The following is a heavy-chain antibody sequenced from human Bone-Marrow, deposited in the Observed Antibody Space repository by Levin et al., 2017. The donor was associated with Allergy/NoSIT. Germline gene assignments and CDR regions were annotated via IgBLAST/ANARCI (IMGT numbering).Heavy chain of an antibody. CDR3: ARESPHYDTLTGYGTQ. Sequence: PGGSLRLSCKASGYIFTNYYIHWVRQAPGQGLEWMGIINPSGGGTTYAQKFQGRVTMTRDISTSTVYMDLTSLTSEDSAVYYCARESPHYDTLTGYGTQWGQGTLVSVAS. CDR1: GYIFTNYY. V-gene: IGHV1-46*01. CDR2: INPSGGGT. J-gene: IGHJ4*02. D-gene: IGHD3-9*01.